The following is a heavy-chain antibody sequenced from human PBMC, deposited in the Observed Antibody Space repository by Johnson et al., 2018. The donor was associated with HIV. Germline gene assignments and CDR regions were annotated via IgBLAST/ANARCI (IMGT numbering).Heavy chain of an antibody. CDR2: IGPGVGT. D-gene: IGHD4-17*01. CDR1: GFTFSSYA. J-gene: IGHJ3*02. Sequence: VQLVESGGGLVHPGGSLRLSCAGSGFTFSSYAMHWVRQAPGKGLEWVSAIGPGVGTYYADSVKVRFTMSRDNSKNTLYLQMNSLRAEDTAVYYCAKGDYGDYEGSDAFDIWGQGTMVTVSS. V-gene: IGHV3/OR16-10*03. CDR3: AKGDYGDYEGSDAFDI.